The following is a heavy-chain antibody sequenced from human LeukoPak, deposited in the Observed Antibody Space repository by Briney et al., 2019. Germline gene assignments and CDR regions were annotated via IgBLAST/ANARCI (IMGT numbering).Heavy chain of an antibody. J-gene: IGHJ4*02. V-gene: IGHV1-24*01. CDR3: ATVIVGATPFDY. D-gene: IGHD1-26*01. CDR2: FDPEDGET. Sequence: ASVKVSCKVSGYTLTELSMHWVRQAPGKGLEWMGGFDPEDGETIYAQKFQGRVTMTEDTSTDTAYMELSSLRSEDTAVYYCATVIVGATPFDYWGQGTLVTVSP. CDR1: GYTLTELS.